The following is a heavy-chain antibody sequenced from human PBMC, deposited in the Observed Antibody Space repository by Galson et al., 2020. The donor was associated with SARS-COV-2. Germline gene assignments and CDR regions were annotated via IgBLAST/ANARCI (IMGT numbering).Heavy chain of an antibody. CDR3: ARSGIAVAGNYYYYGMDV. Sequence: ETSETLSLTCSVSGDSISSYYWSWIRQPAGKALEWIGRIYSSGSSSYNHSLKSRVTMSVDTSKNQFSLKLRSVTAADTAVYYCARSGIAVAGNYYYYGMDVWGQGTTVTVSS. V-gene: IGHV4-4*07. J-gene: IGHJ6*02. D-gene: IGHD6-19*01. CDR1: GDSISSYY. CDR2: IYSSGSS.